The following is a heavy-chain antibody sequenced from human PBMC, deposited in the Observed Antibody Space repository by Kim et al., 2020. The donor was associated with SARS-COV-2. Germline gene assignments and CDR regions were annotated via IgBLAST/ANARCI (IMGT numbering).Heavy chain of an antibody. V-gene: IGHV3-53*01. J-gene: IGHJ3*02. CDR2: IYSSGST. D-gene: IGHD6-13*01. CDR1: GFTVSSNY. CDR3: ARDIGSSWVDAFDI. Sequence: GGSLRLSCAASGFTVSSNYMSWVRQAPGKGLEWVSVIYSSGSTFYADSVKGRFTISRDNSKNTLYLQMNSLRAEDTAVYYCARDIGSSWVDAFDIWGQGTMVTVSS.